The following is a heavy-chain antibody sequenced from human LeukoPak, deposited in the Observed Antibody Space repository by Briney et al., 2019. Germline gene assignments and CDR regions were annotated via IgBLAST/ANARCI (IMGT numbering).Heavy chain of an antibody. CDR1: GFTFSDYY. V-gene: IGHV3-11*01. Sequence: PGGSLRLSCAASGFTFSDYYMSWIRQAPGKGLEWVSYISSSGSTIYYADSVKGRFTISRDNAKSSLYLQMNSLRAEDTAVYYCARDAFTIFGVVITTQRFDYWGQGTLVTVSS. D-gene: IGHD3-3*01. CDR2: ISSSGSTI. J-gene: IGHJ4*02. CDR3: ARDAFTIFGVVITTQRFDY.